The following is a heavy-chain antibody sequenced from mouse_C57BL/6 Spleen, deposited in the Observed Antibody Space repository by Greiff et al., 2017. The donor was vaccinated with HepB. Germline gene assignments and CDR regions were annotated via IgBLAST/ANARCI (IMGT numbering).Heavy chain of an antibody. Sequence: VQLKESGPGLVQPSQSLSITCTVSGFSLTSYGVHWVRQSPGKGLEWLGVIWSGGSTDYNAAFISRLSISKDNSKSQVFFKMNSLQADDTAIYYCARNPLLLRYFDYWGQGTTLTVSS. V-gene: IGHV2-2*01. J-gene: IGHJ2*01. D-gene: IGHD1-1*01. CDR1: GFSLTSYG. CDR2: IWSGGST. CDR3: ARNPLLLRYFDY.